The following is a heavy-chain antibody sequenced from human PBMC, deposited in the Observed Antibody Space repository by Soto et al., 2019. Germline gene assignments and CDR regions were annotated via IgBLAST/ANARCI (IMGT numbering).Heavy chain of an antibody. J-gene: IGHJ5*02. CDR1: GGSFSGYY. Sequence: PSETLSLTCAVYGGSFSGYYWSWIRQPPGKGLEWIGEINHSGSTNYNPSLKSRVTISVDTSKNQFSLKLSSVTAADTAVYYCARDPLTGLNLNWFDPWGQGTLVTVSS. D-gene: IGHD3-9*01. CDR3: ARDPLTGLNLNWFDP. V-gene: IGHV4-34*01. CDR2: INHSGST.